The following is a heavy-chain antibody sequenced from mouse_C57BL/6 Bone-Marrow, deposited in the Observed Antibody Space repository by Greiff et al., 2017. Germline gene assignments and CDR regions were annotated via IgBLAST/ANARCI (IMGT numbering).Heavy chain of an antibody. J-gene: IGHJ1*03. Sequence: VQLQQSGPELVKPGASVKLSCKASGYTFTSYDINWVKQRPGQGLAWIGWIYPRDGSTKYNEKLKGKATLTVDTYSSPAYMELSSLTSEDSAVYFCARGIYFYVWCTGTTVTVSS. CDR2: IYPRDGST. CDR3: ARGIYFYV. V-gene: IGHV1-85*01. CDR1: GYTFTSYD.